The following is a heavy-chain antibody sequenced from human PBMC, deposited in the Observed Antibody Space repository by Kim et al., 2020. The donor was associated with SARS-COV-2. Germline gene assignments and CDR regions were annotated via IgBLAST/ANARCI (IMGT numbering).Heavy chain of an antibody. J-gene: IGHJ6*02. V-gene: IGHV4-34*01. CDR1: GGSFSGYY. Sequence: SETLSLTCAVYGGSFSGYYWSWIRQPPGKGLEWIGEINHSGSTNYNPSLKSRVTISVDTSKNQFSLKLSSVTAADTAVYYCARGGDYYYYGMDVWGQGTTVTVSS. CDR2: INHSGST. CDR3: ARGGDYYYYGMDV. D-gene: IGHD2-21*01.